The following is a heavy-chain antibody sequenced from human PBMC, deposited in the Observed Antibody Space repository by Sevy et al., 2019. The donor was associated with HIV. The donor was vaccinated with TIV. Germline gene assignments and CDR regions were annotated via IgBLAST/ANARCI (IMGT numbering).Heavy chain of an antibody. CDR3: ARDSSLAGYCSGGSCEYNWFDP. D-gene: IGHD2-15*01. CDR1: GFTFSGYW. V-gene: IGHV3-7*01. J-gene: IGHJ5*02. CDR2: IKQDGSEK. Sequence: GGSLRLSCTASGFTFSGYWMAWVRQAPGKGLEWVANIKQDGSEKYYVDSVKGRFTISRDNAKNSLYLQMNSLRAEDTAVYYCARDSSLAGYCSGGSCEYNWFDPWGQGTLVTVSS.